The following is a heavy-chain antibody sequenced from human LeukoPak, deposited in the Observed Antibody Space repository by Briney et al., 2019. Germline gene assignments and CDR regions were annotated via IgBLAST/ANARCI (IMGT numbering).Heavy chain of an antibody. J-gene: IGHJ4*02. Sequence: SETLSLTCTVSGGSTSSYYWNWIRQPPGKGLEWIGYIYYSGSTNYNPSLKSRVTISVDTSKNQFSLKLSSVTAADTAVYYCARGNGGSSGYWGQGTMVTVSS. D-gene: IGHD2-15*01. V-gene: IGHV4-59*01. CDR3: ARGNGGSSGY. CDR2: IYYSGST. CDR1: GGSTSSYY.